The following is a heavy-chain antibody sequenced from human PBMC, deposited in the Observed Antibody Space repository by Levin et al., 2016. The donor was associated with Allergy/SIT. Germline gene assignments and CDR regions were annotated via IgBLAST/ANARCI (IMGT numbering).Heavy chain of an antibody. D-gene: IGHD3-9*01. CDR1: GLTFTNYA. J-gene: IGHJ3*02. CDR2: ISGSGGTT. V-gene: IGHV3-23*01. Sequence: GGSLRLSCAASGLTFTNYAMTWVRQAPGKGLEWVSAISGSGGTTHYADSVKGRFTISRDNSKNTLFLQMNSLRAEDTALYYCAKDRYNILTGNPNHAFDIWGQGTRVTVSS. CDR3: AKDRYNILTGNPNHAFDI.